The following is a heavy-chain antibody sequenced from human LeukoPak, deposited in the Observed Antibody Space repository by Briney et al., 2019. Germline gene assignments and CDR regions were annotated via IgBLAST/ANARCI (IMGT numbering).Heavy chain of an antibody. CDR2: VIPMFATA. V-gene: IGHV1-69*13. Sequence: SVKVSCKASGGTFSSYAISWVRQAPGQGLEWMGGVIPMFATANYAPKFQDRVTITAEESTSTAYMELRSLRSEDTAVYHCARGLHGDYGYFDYWGQGTLVTVSS. D-gene: IGHD4-17*01. CDR1: GGTFSSYA. J-gene: IGHJ4*02. CDR3: ARGLHGDYGYFDY.